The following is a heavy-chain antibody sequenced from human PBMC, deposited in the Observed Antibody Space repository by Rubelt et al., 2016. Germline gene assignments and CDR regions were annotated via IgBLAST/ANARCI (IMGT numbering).Heavy chain of an antibody. J-gene: IGHJ4*02. CDR1: GFTFSSYA. Sequence: VQLVESGGGVVQPGRSLRLSCVASGFTFSSYAMSWVRQAPGKGLEWVANIRHDGKEKYYVDSVKGRFTISRDNGKDLMFLQMDSLRAEDTAVYYCARYGLGECFDYWGQGTLVIVSS. V-gene: IGHV3-7*01. D-gene: IGHD3-10*01. CDR3: ARYGLGECFDY. CDR2: IRHDGKEK.